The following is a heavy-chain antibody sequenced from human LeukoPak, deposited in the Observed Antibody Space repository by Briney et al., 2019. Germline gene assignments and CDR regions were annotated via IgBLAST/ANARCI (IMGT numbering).Heavy chain of an antibody. CDR2: ISWNSGSI. D-gene: IGHD6-13*01. Sequence: GGSLRLSCAASGFTFDDYAMHWVRQAPGKGLEWVSGISWNSGSIGYADSVKGRFTISRDNAKNSLYLQMNSLRAEDTALYYCAKVTGSSRDGYFDYWGQGTLVTVSS. CDR1: GFTFDDYA. J-gene: IGHJ4*02. V-gene: IGHV3-9*01. CDR3: AKVTGSSRDGYFDY.